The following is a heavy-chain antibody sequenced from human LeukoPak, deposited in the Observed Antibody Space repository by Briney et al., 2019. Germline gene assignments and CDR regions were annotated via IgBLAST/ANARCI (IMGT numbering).Heavy chain of an antibody. J-gene: IGHJ6*02. CDR1: GFTFSSYA. D-gene: IGHD3-3*01. Sequence: GGSLRLSCAASGFTFSSYAMHWVRQAPGKGLEWVAVISYDGSNKYYADSVKGRFTISRDNSKNTLYLQMNSLRAEDTAVYYCARDSPHDTIFGVVTIQNYYYYGMDVWGQGTTVTVSS. CDR2: ISYDGSNK. CDR3: ARDSPHDTIFGVVTIQNYYYYGMDV. V-gene: IGHV3-30-3*01.